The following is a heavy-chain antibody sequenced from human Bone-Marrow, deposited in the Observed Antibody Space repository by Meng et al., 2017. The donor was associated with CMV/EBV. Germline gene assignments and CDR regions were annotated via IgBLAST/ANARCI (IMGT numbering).Heavy chain of an antibody. CDR1: GGSISSSSYY. V-gene: IGHV4-39*07. CDR2: IYYSGST. D-gene: IGHD1-1*01. CDR3: ARDQQEPLAYGMDV. Sequence: SEPLSLTCTVSGGSISSSSYYWGWIRQPPGKGLEWIGSIYYSGSTYYNPSLKSRVTISVDTSKNQFSLKLSSVTAADTAVYYCARDQQEPLAYGMDVWGQGTTVTVSS. J-gene: IGHJ6*02.